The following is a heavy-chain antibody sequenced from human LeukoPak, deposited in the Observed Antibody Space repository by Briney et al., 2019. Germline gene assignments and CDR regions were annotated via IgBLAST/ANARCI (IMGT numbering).Heavy chain of an antibody. Sequence: GGSLTLSCAASGFTFSSYAMLWVRQAPGKGLEGVGVISYDGSNKYYADSVKGRFTISRDNSKNTLYLQMNSLRAEDTAVYYCARASASVDYGYYFDYWGQGTLVTVSS. D-gene: IGHD4-17*01. CDR1: GFTFSSYA. CDR2: ISYDGSNK. V-gene: IGHV3-30-3*01. J-gene: IGHJ4*02. CDR3: ARASASVDYGYYFDY.